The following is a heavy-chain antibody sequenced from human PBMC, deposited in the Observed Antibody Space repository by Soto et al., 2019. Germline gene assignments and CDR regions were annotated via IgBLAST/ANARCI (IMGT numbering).Heavy chain of an antibody. Sequence: QVQLVESGGGVVQPGTSLGLSCAVSGFTFSPYTMHWVRQAPGKGLEWVAVISYDGTGKYYADSVKGRFTISRDNSKNTLYLQMNSLRPEDTSVYYCARGGGFCGGDCYKGGVDYWGQGTLVNVSS. D-gene: IGHD2-21*02. V-gene: IGHV3-30*04. J-gene: IGHJ4*02. CDR1: GFTFSPYT. CDR3: ARGGGFCGGDCYKGGVDY. CDR2: ISYDGTGK.